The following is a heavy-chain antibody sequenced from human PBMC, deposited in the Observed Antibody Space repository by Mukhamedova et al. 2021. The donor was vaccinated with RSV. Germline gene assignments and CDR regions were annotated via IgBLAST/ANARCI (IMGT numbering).Heavy chain of an antibody. V-gene: IGHV3-7*03. CDR1: W. CDR2: IKHDGSEK. D-gene: IGHD2/OR15-2a*01. Sequence: WMTWVRQAPGKGLEWVASIKHDGSEKYYVDSVKGRFIISRDNAKNSVYLQLNSLRVDDMAVYYCARASNSDYWGQGTLVTVS. CDR3: ARASNSDY. J-gene: IGHJ4*02.